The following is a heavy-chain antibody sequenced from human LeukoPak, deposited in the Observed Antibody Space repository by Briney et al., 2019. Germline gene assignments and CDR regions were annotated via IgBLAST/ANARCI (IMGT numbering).Heavy chain of an antibody. Sequence: GGSLRLSCMVSEFTVNYTYMSWVRQAPGRGLEWVSIIQSDGSTYQADSVKGRFSISGDNSRTTIFLHMKSLRAEDTAIYCCARGIFQRHWYFDLWGRGTLVTVSS. CDR1: EFTVNYTY. J-gene: IGHJ2*01. CDR3: ARGIFQRHWYFDL. V-gene: IGHV3-53*01. D-gene: IGHD2/OR15-2a*01. CDR2: IQSDGST.